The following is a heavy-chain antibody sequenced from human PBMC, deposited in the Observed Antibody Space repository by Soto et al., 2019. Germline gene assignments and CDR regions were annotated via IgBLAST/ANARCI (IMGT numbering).Heavy chain of an antibody. CDR1: GFTFDDYG. Sequence: EVQLVETGGGVVRPGGSLRLSCAASGFTFDDYGMSWVRQAPGKGLEWVSGINWNGGSTGYADSVKGRFTISRDNAKNSLYLQMNSLRAEDTASYYCARVQDRHWSSTPFFDYWGQGTLVTVSS. CDR3: ARVQDRHWSSTPFFDY. J-gene: IGHJ4*02. D-gene: IGHD2-15*01. V-gene: IGHV3-20*04. CDR2: INWNGGST.